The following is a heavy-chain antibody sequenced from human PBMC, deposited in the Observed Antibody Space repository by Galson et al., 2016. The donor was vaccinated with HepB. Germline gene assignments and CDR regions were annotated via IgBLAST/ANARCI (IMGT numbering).Heavy chain of an antibody. J-gene: IGHJ6*02. CDR2: VYSDGTT. V-gene: IGHV3-53*01. D-gene: IGHD1-26*01. CDR3: ARDLSGYYYGLDI. CDR1: GFSVSNVY. Sequence: SLRLSCAGSGFSVSNVYMNWVRQSPGKGLEWVSVVYSDGTTYYADSVKGRFAISRDNAKNTLYLQMNSLRAEDTAIYYCARDLSGYYYGLDIWGQGTTVTVSS.